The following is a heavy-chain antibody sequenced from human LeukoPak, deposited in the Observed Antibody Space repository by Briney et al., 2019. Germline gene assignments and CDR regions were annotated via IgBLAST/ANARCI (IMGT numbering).Heavy chain of an antibody. V-gene: IGHV1-69*05. CDR2: IIPIFCTA. Sequence: SVKVSCKASGGTFSSYAISWVRQAPGQGLEWMGGIIPIFCTANYAQKFQGRVTITTDESTSTAYMELSSLRSEDTAVYYCASGSVSSSHPFDYWGQGTLVTVSS. D-gene: IGHD6-6*01. J-gene: IGHJ4*02. CDR3: ASGSVSSSHPFDY. CDR1: GGTFSSYA.